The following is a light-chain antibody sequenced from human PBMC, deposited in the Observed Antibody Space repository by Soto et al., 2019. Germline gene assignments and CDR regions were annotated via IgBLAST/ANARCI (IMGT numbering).Light chain of an antibody. Sequence: DIQMTQSPSTLSASVGDRVSITCRASQSVDRYLAWYQQKPGKAPHLLIYDASSLESGVPSRFSGSGSGTEFTLTISSLQPDDFTTFYCQQYNSYPWTFGQGTKVDIK. V-gene: IGKV1-5*01. CDR3: QQYNSYPWT. CDR1: QSVDRY. J-gene: IGKJ1*01. CDR2: DAS.